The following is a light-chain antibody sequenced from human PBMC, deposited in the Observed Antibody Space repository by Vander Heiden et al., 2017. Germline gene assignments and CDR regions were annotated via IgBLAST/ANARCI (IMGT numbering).Light chain of an antibody. Sequence: EIVMTPSPATLSVSQGERVTLSCRASQSVSINLAWYQQKPGQAPRLLIYVASTRATGIPARFSGSGSGTEFTLTISSLQSDDSAVYYCQQENNWPRTFGQGTKVEIK. CDR2: VAS. J-gene: IGKJ1*01. V-gene: IGKV3-15*01. CDR1: QSVSIN. CDR3: QQENNWPRT.